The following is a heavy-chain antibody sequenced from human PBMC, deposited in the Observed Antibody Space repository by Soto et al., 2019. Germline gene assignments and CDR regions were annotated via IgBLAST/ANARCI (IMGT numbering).Heavy chain of an antibody. CDR1: GYTFTSYD. Sequence: ASVKVSCKASGYTFTSYDINWVRQATGQGLEWMGWMNPNSGNTGYAQKFQGRVTMTRNTSISTAYMELSSLRSEDTAVYYCARKGYCASTSCDDDFDIWGQGTMVTVSS. CDR2: MNPNSGNT. CDR3: ARKGYCASTSCDDDFDI. D-gene: IGHD2-2*01. J-gene: IGHJ3*02. V-gene: IGHV1-8*01.